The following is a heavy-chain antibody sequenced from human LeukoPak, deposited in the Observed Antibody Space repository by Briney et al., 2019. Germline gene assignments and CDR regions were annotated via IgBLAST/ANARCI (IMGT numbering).Heavy chain of an antibody. CDR1: GFTFSSYA. Sequence: GGSLRLSCAASGFTFSSYAMHWVRQAPGKGLEWVATTSFDVSNKYYADSVKGRFTISRDNSMNTLALQMNSLRAEDTAVYYCAKGQRSGWYMDNFDYWGQGTLVTVSS. D-gene: IGHD6-19*01. CDR3: AKGQRSGWYMDNFDY. CDR2: TSFDVSNK. V-gene: IGHV3-30*04. J-gene: IGHJ4*02.